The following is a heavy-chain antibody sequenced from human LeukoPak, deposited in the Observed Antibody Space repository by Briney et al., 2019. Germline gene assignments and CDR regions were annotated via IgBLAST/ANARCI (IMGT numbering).Heavy chain of an antibody. CDR1: GGTFSSYA. D-gene: IGHD6-6*01. CDR2: IIPIFGTA. Sequence: WASVKVSCKASGGTFSSYAISWVRQAPGQGLEWMGGIIPIFGTANYAQKFQGRVTMTTDTSTSTAYMELRSLRSDDTAVYYCARDRWSSSSSEGALDIWGQGTMVTVSS. V-gene: IGHV1-69*05. J-gene: IGHJ3*02. CDR3: ARDRWSSSSSEGALDI.